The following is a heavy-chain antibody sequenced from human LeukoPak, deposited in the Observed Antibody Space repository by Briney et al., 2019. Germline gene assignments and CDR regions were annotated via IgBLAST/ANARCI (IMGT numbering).Heavy chain of an antibody. CDR2: IRGSGGST. D-gene: IGHD3-16*01. V-gene: IGHV3-23*01. Sequence: GGSLRLSCAASGFTFRSYAMSSVRQAPGKGLEWVSGIRGSGGSTYYADSGKGRVTISRDNSKKTLSLQMNSLTAEATAVYSCAKLGGRMAAPYPYHFAYWGQGTLVTVSP. CDR3: AKLGGRMAAPYPYHFAY. J-gene: IGHJ4*02. CDR1: GFTFRSYA.